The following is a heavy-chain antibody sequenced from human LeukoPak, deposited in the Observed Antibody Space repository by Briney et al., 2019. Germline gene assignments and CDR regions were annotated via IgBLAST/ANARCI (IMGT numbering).Heavy chain of an antibody. CDR3: ARDSYGYVGPFHYYYYMDV. CDR2: IIPIFGTA. D-gene: IGHD5-18*01. J-gene: IGHJ6*03. CDR1: GGTFSSYA. Sequence: GSSVKVSCKASGGTFSSYAISWLRQAPGQGLEWMGGIIPIFGTANYAQKFQGRVTITADESTSTAYMELSSLRSEDTAVYYCARDSYGYVGPFHYYYYMDVWGKGTTVTVSS. V-gene: IGHV1-69*01.